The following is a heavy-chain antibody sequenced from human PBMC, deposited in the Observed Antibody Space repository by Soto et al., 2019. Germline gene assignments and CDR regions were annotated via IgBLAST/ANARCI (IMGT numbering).Heavy chain of an antibody. CDR3: ARDQNYYFDY. CDR2: ISYDGSNK. Sequence: QVPLVESGGGVVQPGRSLRLSCAASGFTFSSYAMHWVRQAPGKGLEWVAVISYDGSNKYYADSVKGRFTISRDNSKNTLYLQMNSLRAEDTAVYYCARDQNYYFDYWGQGTLVTVSS. J-gene: IGHJ4*02. CDR1: GFTFSSYA. V-gene: IGHV3-30-3*01.